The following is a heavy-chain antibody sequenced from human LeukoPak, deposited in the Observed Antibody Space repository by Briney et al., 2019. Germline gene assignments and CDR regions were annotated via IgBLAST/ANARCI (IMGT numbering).Heavy chain of an antibody. J-gene: IGHJ2*01. CDR3: ARYPRGPFDL. CDR1: GFTFSDYH. Sequence: PGGSLRLSCAASGFTFSDYHMNWIRQAPGKGLEWIGEINHSGSTNYNPSLKSRVTISVDTSKNQFSLKLSSVTAADTAVYYCARYPRGPFDLWGRGTLVTVSS. CDR2: INHSGST. D-gene: IGHD1-26*01. V-gene: IGHV4-34*01.